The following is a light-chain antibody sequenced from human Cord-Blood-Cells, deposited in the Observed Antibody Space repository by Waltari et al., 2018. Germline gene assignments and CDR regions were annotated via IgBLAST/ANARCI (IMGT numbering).Light chain of an antibody. CDR3: QQYNSLTWT. J-gene: IGKJ1*01. CDR1: QSISSW. V-gene: IGKV1-5*01. CDR2: DAS. Sequence: DIQMTQSPSTLSASVGDIVTITCRASQSISSWLAWYQQKPGKAPKLLIYDASSLESGVPSRFSGSGSGTEFTLTISSLQPDDFATYYCQQYNSLTWTFDQGTKVEIK.